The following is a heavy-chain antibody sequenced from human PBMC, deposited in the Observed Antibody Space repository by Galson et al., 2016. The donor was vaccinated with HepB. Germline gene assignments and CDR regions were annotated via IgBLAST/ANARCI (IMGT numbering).Heavy chain of an antibody. CDR1: RYTFRSYA. J-gene: IGHJ5*02. CDR3: AKDFRYGSA. Sequence: SLRLSCAASRYTFRSYAMTWVRQAPGKGLEWVSSISVYSKTYYADSVQGRFTVSRDNSKNTLYLQMNSPRAEDTAIYYCAKDFRYGSAWGQGTLVTVSS. V-gene: IGHV3-23*01. D-gene: IGHD6-19*01. CDR2: ISVYSKT.